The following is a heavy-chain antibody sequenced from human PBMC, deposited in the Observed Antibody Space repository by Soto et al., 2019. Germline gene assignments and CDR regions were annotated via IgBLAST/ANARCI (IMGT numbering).Heavy chain of an antibody. Sequence: ESGGGVVQPGRSLRLSCAASGFTFSSYGMHWVRQAPGKGLEWVAVIWYDGSNKYYADSVKGRFTISRATSKNTLYLQMNILRAEDTAVYYCARDPGWITFGGVIVLNDAFYIWCQGTMVTVSS. CDR2: IWYDGSNK. CDR3: ARDPGWITFGGVIVLNDAFYI. V-gene: IGHV3-33*01. D-gene: IGHD3-16*02. CDR1: GFTFSSYG. J-gene: IGHJ3*02.